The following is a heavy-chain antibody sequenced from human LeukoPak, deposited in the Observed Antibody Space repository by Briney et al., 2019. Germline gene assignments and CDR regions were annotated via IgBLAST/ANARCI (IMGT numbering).Heavy chain of an antibody. J-gene: IGHJ4*02. D-gene: IGHD6-6*01. CDR3: VGTIASRGSEY. Sequence: GGSLRLSCAASGFTFSSNCMSWVRQAPGKGLEWVSVIYSGGSTYYADSVKGRFTVSRDNAKNTVYLQMNNLRVDDTAMYYCVGTIASRGSEYWGQGALVTVSS. CDR1: GFTFSSNC. CDR2: IYSGGST. V-gene: IGHV3-53*01.